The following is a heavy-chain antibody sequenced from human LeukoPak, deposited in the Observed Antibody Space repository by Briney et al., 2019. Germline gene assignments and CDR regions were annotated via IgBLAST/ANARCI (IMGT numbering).Heavy chain of an antibody. CDR1: GYTFISYD. Sequence: ASVKVSCKASGYTFISYDINCVRQATGQGLEWMEWMNPNSGNTGYAQKFQGRVTMTRNTSISTAYMELSSLRSEDTAVYYCARGRYCSSTSCYRKEGYNWFDPWGQGTLVTVSS. J-gene: IGHJ5*02. CDR3: ARGRYCSSTSCYRKEGYNWFDP. D-gene: IGHD2-2*02. CDR2: MNPNSGNT. V-gene: IGHV1-8*01.